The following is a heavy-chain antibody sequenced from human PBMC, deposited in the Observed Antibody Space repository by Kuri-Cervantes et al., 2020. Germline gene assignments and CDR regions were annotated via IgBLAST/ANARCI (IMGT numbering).Heavy chain of an antibody. Sequence: SETLSLTCTVSGGSISSYYWSWIRQPPGKGLEWIGYIYYSGSTNYNPSLKSRVTISVDTSKNQFSLKLSSVTAADTAVYYCARVPFTGYYLDYWGQGTLVTVSS. J-gene: IGHJ4*02. CDR1: GGSISSYY. V-gene: IGHV4-59*01. D-gene: IGHD2-8*02. CDR3: ARVPFTGYYLDY. CDR2: IYYSGST.